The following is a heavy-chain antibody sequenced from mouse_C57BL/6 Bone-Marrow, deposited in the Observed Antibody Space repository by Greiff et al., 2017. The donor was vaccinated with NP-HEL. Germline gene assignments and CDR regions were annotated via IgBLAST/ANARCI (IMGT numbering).Heavy chain of an antibody. CDR2: INPYNGGT. J-gene: IGHJ2*01. Sequence: EVQLQQSGPVLVKPGASVKMSCKASGYTFTDYYMNWVKQSHGKSLEWIGVINPYNGGTSYNQKFKGKATLTVDKSSSTAYMELNSLTSEDSAVYYCARGRGWDVGYFDYWGQGTTLTVSS. D-gene: IGHD4-1*01. V-gene: IGHV1-19*01. CDR1: GYTFTDYY. CDR3: ARGRGWDVGYFDY.